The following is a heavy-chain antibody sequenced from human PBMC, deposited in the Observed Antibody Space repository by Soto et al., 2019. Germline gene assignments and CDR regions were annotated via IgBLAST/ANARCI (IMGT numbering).Heavy chain of an antibody. CDR3: AKDLYVQPPSGWFDP. CDR2: ITGRGDST. J-gene: IGHJ5*02. CDR1: GFPFSDHA. D-gene: IGHD1-26*01. V-gene: IGHV3-23*01. Sequence: GGSLRLSCAASGFPFSDHAMHWVRQTPGKGLEWVSAITGRGDSTYYADSVRGRFTISRDNSKSTLYLQMMSLRAEDTAVYYCAKDLYVQPPSGWFDPWGQ.